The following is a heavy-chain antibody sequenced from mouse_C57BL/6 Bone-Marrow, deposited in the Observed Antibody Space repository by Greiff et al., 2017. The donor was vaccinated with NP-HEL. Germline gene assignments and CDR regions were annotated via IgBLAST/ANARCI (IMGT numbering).Heavy chain of an antibody. Sequence: VHLVESGPELVKPGASVKLSCKASGYTFTSYDINWVKQRPGQGLEWIGWIYPRDGSTKYNEKFKGKATLTVDTSSSTAYMELHSLTSEDSAVYFCARSGTTVVATRGTEAMDYWGQGTSVTVSS. CDR2: IYPRDGST. J-gene: IGHJ4*01. CDR3: ARSGTTVVATRGTEAMDY. V-gene: IGHV1-85*01. CDR1: GYTFTSYD. D-gene: IGHD1-1*01.